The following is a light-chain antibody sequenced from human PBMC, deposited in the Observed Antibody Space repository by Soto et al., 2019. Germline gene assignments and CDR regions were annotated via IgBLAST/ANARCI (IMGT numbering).Light chain of an antibody. J-gene: IGKJ4*01. CDR3: QKYNSAPLT. Sequence: DIQMTQSPSSLSASVGDRVTLTCRASQGISHYLAWYQQKPGKVPKLLIYAASTLQSGVPSRFSGSGSGTDFTLTISSLQTEDVATYYCQKYNSAPLTFGGGTKVEIK. V-gene: IGKV1-27*01. CDR2: AAS. CDR1: QGISHY.